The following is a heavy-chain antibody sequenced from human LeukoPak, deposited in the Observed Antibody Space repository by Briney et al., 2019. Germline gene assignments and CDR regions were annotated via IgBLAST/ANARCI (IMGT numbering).Heavy chain of an antibody. D-gene: IGHD2-2*01. CDR1: GGSISSYY. Sequence: SETLSLTCTVSGGSISSYYWSWIRQPPGKGLEWIGYIYYSGSTNYNPSLKSRVTISVDTSKNQFSLKLSSVTAAGTAVYYCARESTQGLDYWGQGTLVTVSS. CDR3: ARESTQGLDY. CDR2: IYYSGST. V-gene: IGHV4-59*01. J-gene: IGHJ4*02.